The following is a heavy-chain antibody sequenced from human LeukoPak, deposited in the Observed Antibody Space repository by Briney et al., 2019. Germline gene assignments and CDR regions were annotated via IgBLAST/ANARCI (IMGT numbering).Heavy chain of an antibody. Sequence: GGSLRLSCAASGFTFSAYWMSWVRQAPGKGLEWVGRIKSKTDGGTTDYAAPVKGRFTISRDDSKNTLYLQMNSLKTEDTAVYYCTTDRGYSGYDYTSPFDYWGQGTLVTVSS. CDR1: GFTFSAYW. V-gene: IGHV3-15*01. D-gene: IGHD5-12*01. CDR3: TTDRGYSGYDYTSPFDY. J-gene: IGHJ4*02. CDR2: IKSKTDGGTT.